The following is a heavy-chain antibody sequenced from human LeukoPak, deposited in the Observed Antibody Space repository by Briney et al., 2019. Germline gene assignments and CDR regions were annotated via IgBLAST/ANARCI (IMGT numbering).Heavy chain of an antibody. CDR3: ARSLDSSAAAGTNWFDP. CDR1: GYTFTDYF. D-gene: IGHD6-13*01. V-gene: IGHV1-2*02. J-gene: IGHJ5*02. CDR2: INPESGGT. Sequence: GSVKVSCKASGYTFTDYFIHWVRQAPGQGLEWMGWINPESGGTNSAQKFQGRVTMTSDTSISTAYMELIRLRSVDTAVYYCARSLDSSAAAGTNWFDPWGQGTLVTVSS.